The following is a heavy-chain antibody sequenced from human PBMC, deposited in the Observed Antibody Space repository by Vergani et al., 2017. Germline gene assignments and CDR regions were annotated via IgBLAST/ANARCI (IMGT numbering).Heavy chain of an antibody. CDR1: GFSVTTSGVG. D-gene: IGHD2-15*01. CDR2: IYGNDEK. J-gene: IGHJ4*02. CDR3: AHTNTRI. V-gene: IGHV2-5*01. Sequence: QITLKESGPTQVKPTQTLTLTCTFSGFSVTTSGVGVGWIRQPPGKALEWLALIYGNDEKYYSPSLNDRLTITKDTSKNQVVLTMANMDPVDTATYYCAHTNTRIWGQGTLVTVSS.